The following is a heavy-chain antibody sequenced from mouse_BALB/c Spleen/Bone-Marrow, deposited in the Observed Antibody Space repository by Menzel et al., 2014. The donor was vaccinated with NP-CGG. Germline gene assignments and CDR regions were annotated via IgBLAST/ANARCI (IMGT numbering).Heavy chain of an antibody. Sequence: VQLQQSGSALVKPGASMKISCKASGYSFTGYTMNWVKQSHGKNLEWIGLINPYNGGTTYNQKFKGKATLTVDKSSSTAYMELLSLTSEDSAVYYCARRDYYDYAWFAYWGKGTLVPVAA. D-gene: IGHD2-4*01. J-gene: IGHJ3*01. V-gene: IGHV1-18*01. CDR2: INPYNGGT. CDR1: GYSFTGYT. CDR3: ARRDYYDYAWFAY.